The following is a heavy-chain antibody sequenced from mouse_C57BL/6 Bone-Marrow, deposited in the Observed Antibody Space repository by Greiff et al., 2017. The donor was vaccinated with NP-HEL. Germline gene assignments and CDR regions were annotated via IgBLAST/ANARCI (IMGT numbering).Heavy chain of an antibody. CDR3: ADYDYDFWYFDV. CDR2: IYPRSGNT. J-gene: IGHJ1*03. D-gene: IGHD2-4*01. CDR1: GYTFTGYG. Sequence: VQLQQSGAELARPGASVKLSCKASGYTFTGYGISWVKQRTGQGLEWIGEIYPRSGNTYYNEKFKGKATLTADKSSSTAYMELRSLTSEDSAVYFCADYDYDFWYFDVWGTGTTVTVSS. V-gene: IGHV1-81*01.